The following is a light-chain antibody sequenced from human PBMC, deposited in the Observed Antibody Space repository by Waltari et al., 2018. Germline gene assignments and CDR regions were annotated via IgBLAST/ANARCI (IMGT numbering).Light chain of an antibody. Sequence: ELVLTQSPGTLSLSPGERATLSGRASQSVSRNYLAWFQQKPGQAPRLLIYGASSRATGTPDRFSGSGSGTDFTLTISRLEPEDFAVYYCQEYDDSPPWTFGQGTKVEIK. V-gene: IGKV3-20*01. CDR3: QEYDDSPPWT. J-gene: IGKJ1*01. CDR2: GAS. CDR1: QSVSRNY.